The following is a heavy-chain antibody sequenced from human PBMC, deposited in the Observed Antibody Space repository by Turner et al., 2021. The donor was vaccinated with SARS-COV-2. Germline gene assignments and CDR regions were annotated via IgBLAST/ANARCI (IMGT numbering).Heavy chain of an antibody. D-gene: IGHD3-9*01. CDR2: INPNSGVT. CDR1: GYTFTGYY. Sequence: QVQLVQSGAEVKTPGASVTVSCKASGYTFTGYYMHWVRQAPGQGLEWMGWINPNSGVTNYAQKFQGRVTMTRNTSISTAYMELSSLRSEDTAVYYCARAAQLTVWFDPWGQGTLVTVSS. J-gene: IGHJ5*02. V-gene: IGHV1-2*02. CDR3: ARAAQLTVWFDP.